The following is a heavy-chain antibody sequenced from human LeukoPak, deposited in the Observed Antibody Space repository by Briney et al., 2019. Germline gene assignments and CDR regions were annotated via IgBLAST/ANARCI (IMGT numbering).Heavy chain of an antibody. J-gene: IGHJ3*02. D-gene: IGHD2-15*01. CDR3: AKEEGYCRGGSCSDGAFDI. V-gene: IGHV3-23*01. Sequence: PGGSLRLSCAASGFTFSSYAMSWVRQAPGKGLEWVSAISGSGGSTYYADSVKGRFTISRDNSKNTLYLQMNSLRAEDTAVYYCAKEEGYCRGGSCSDGAFDIWGQGTMVTVSS. CDR1: GFTFSSYA. CDR2: ISGSGGST.